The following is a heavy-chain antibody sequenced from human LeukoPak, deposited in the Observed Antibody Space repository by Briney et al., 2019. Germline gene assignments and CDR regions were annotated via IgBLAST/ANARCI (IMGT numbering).Heavy chain of an antibody. CDR3: VSFYETY. J-gene: IGHJ4*02. D-gene: IGHD2/OR15-2a*01. CDR2: INSDGSWT. Sequence: GGSLRLSCAASGFTFDDYAMHWVRQAPGKGLVWVSHINSDGSWTSYADSVKGRFTISKDNARNTVYLQMNSLRAEDTAVYYCVSFYETYWGRGTLVTVSS. CDR1: GFTFDDYA. V-gene: IGHV3-74*01.